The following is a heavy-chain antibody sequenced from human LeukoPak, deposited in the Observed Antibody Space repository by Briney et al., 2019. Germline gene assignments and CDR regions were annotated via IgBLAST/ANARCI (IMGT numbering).Heavy chain of an antibody. CDR1: GGSFSGYY. D-gene: IGHD3-10*01. J-gene: IGHJ4*02. CDR2: INHSGST. V-gene: IGHV4-34*01. CDR3: ARPHPRGGSYYFDY. Sequence: SETLSLTCAVYGGSFSGYYWSWIRQPLGKGLEWIGEINHSGSTNYNPSLKSRVTISVDTSKNQFSLKLSSVTAADTAVYYCARPHPRGGSYYFDYWGQGTLVTVSS.